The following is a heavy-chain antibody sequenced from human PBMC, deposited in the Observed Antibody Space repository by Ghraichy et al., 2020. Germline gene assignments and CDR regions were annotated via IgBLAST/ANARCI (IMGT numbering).Heavy chain of an antibody. Sequence: TLSLTCTVSGGSISSGDFYLSWIRHHPGTGLEWIGYMYYSGRGYYNPSLKNRVTFSIDTSTNHFSLKLTSVTAADTAVYYCARDPGDDYFGLWGQGTLVTVSS. V-gene: IGHV4-31*03. CDR3: ARDPGDDYFGL. CDR2: MYYSGRG. D-gene: IGHD7-27*01. J-gene: IGHJ4*02. CDR1: GGSISSGDFY.